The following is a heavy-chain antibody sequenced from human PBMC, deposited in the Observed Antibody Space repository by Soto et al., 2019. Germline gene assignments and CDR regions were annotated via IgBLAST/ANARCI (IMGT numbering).Heavy chain of an antibody. CDR2: IFYSGST. CDR1: CGSITSYY. D-gene: IGHD1-26*01. CDR3: ARVGGAPLGAFDI. J-gene: IGHJ3*02. Sequence: SETLSLTCTVSCGSITSYYWSWIRQPPGKGLEWIGYIFYSGSTNYNPSLTSRATLSVDTSRNQLSLKLTSVNAADTAVYYCARVGGAPLGAFDIWGQATMVTVSS. V-gene: IGHV4-59*01.